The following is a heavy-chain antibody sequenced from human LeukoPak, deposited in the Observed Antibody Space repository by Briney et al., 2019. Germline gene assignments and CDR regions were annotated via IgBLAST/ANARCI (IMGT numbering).Heavy chain of an antibody. CDR1: GYTFTSYG. V-gene: IGHV1-18*01. CDR3: ARYGGRIAAAGRHYYYMDV. J-gene: IGHJ6*03. D-gene: IGHD6-13*01. Sequence: GASVKVSCKASGYTFTSYGISWVRQAPGQGLEWMGWISAYNGNTNYAQKLQGRVTMTTDTSTSTAYMELRSLRSDDTAVYYCARYGGRIAAAGRHYYYMDVWGKGTTVTVSS. CDR2: ISAYNGNT.